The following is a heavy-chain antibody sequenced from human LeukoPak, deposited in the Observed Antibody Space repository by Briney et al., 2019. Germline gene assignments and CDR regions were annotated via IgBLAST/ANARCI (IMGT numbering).Heavy chain of an antibody. CDR2: IYAYYGNT. CDR3: ARDLGSGWFNGWCDP. V-gene: IGHV1-18*04. Sequence: ASVKVSCKACGYTLTRYRFHWVRQAAGKGVEGMGLIYAYYGNTNYAQKLQGRVTMTTDTSTSTAYMELRSLRSDDTAVYYCARDLGSGWFNGWCDPWYQGTLVTVSA. D-gene: IGHD6-19*01. CDR1: GYTLTRYR. J-gene: IGHJ5*02.